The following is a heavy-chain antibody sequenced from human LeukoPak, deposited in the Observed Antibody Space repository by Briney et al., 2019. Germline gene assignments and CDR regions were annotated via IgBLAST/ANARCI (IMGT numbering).Heavy chain of an antibody. V-gene: IGHV4-59*01. CDR3: ARGPRVGVTTLPRGWFDP. J-gene: IGHJ5*02. CDR2: IYYSGST. CDR1: GGSISSYY. D-gene: IGHD2-21*02. Sequence: SETLSLTCTVSGGSISSYYWSWIRQPPGKGLEWIGYIYYSGSTNYNPSLKSRVTISVDTSKNQFSLKLSSVTAADTAVYYCARGPRVGVTTLPRGWFDPWGQGTLVTVSS.